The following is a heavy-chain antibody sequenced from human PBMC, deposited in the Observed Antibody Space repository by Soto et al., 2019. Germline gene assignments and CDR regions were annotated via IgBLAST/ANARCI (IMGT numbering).Heavy chain of an antibody. J-gene: IGHJ4*02. D-gene: IGHD3-10*01. V-gene: IGHV1-2*02. CDR3: VIRVEYYYGSGSYEGGCFDY. CDR2: INPNSGGT. CDR1: GYTFTGYY. Sequence: QVQLVQSGAEVKKPGASVKVSCKASGYTFTGYYMHWVRQAPGQGLEWMGWINPNSGGTNYAQKFQGRVTMTRDTSISTAYMELSRLRSDDTAVYYCVIRVEYYYGSGSYEGGCFDYWGQGTLVTVSS.